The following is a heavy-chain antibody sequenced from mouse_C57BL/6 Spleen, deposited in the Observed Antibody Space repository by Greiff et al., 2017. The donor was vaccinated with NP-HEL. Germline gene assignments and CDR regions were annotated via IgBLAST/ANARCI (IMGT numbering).Heavy chain of an antibody. V-gene: IGHV5-16*01. D-gene: IGHD2-12*01. CDR1: GFTFSDYY. J-gene: IGHJ4*01. CDR2: INYDGSST. Sequence: DVHLVASEGGLVQPGSSMKLSCTASGFTFSDYYMAWVRQVPEKGLEWVANINYDGSSTYYLDSLKSRFIISRDNAKNILYLQMSSLKSEDTATYYCARDTFYSHYAMDYWGQGTSVTVSS. CDR3: ARDTFYSHYAMDY.